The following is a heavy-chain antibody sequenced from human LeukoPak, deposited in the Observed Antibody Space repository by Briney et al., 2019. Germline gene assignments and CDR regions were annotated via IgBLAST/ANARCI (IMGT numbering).Heavy chain of an antibody. CDR3: ARYCGGDCFGMDV. J-gene: IGHJ6*02. V-gene: IGHV3-7*01. CDR2: IKQDESEK. CDR1: GFTFSSYW. D-gene: IGHD2-21*01. Sequence: GGSLRLSCIASGFTFSSYWMSWVRQAPGKGLEWVANIKQDESEKYSVDSVKGRFTISRDNAKNSLYLQMNNLRAEDTAVYYCARYCGGDCFGMDVWGQGTTVTVSS.